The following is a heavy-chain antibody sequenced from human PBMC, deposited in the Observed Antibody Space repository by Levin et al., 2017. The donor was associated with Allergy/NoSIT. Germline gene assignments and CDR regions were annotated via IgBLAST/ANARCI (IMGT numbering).Heavy chain of an antibody. D-gene: IGHD3-10*01. J-gene: IGHJ3*02. Sequence: GGSLRLSCAASGFTFSSYSMNWVRQAPGKGLEWVSSISSSSSYIYYADSVKGRFTISRDNAKNSLYLQMNSLRAEDTAVYYCARDRTTRWFGEYHDAFDSWGQGTMVTVSS. CDR3: ARDRTTRWFGEYHDAFDS. CDR1: GFTFSSYS. V-gene: IGHV3-21*01. CDR2: ISSSSSYI.